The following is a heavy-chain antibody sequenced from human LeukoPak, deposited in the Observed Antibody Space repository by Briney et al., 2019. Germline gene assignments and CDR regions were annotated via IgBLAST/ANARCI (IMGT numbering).Heavy chain of an antibody. D-gene: IGHD2-2*01. CDR3: ARARGVYCSSTSCRTYNWFDP. V-gene: IGHV1-2*02. CDR1: GYTFTGYY. J-gene: IGHJ5*02. Sequence: ASVKVSCKASGYTFTGYYMHWVRQAPGQGLEWMGWINPNSGGTNYAQKFQGRVTMTRDTSISTAYMELSRLRSDDTAVYYCARARGVYCSSTSCRTYNWFDPWGQGTLVTVSS. CDR2: INPNSGGT.